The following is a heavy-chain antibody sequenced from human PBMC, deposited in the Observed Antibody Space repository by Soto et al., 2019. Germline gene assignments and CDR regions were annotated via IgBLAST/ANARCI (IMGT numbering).Heavy chain of an antibody. Sequence: QVQLVQSGAEVKKPGSSVKVSCKASGGTFSSYAISWVRQAPGQGLEWMGGIIPIFGTANYVQKFQGRVTITVDESTSTAYIERRSLRSEVTAVYYCARLYGVMWLRLSGDYWGQGTLVTVSS. J-gene: IGHJ4*02. D-gene: IGHD5-12*01. CDR3: ARLYGVMWLRLSGDY. CDR1: GGTFSSYA. V-gene: IGHV1-69*12. CDR2: IIPIFGTA.